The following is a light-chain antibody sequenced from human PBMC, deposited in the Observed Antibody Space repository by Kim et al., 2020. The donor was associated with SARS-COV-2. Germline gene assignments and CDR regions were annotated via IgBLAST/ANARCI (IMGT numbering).Light chain of an antibody. CDR2: RNN. CDR3: SAWDSSLNAVV. CDR1: SNNVGNKG. V-gene: IGLV10-54*01. J-gene: IGLJ2*01. Sequence: QAGLTQPPSVSKDLRQTATLTCTGNSNNVGNKGAAWLQQHQGHPPKLLSYRNNNRPSGVSERFSASRSGNTASLTITGLQPEDEADYYCSAWDSSLNAVVFGGGTQLTVL.